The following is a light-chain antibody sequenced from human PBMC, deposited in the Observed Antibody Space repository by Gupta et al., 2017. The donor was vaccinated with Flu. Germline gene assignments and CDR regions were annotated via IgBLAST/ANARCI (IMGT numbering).Light chain of an antibody. CDR1: QSLQHSNGYIY. CDR2: LSS. Sequence: VTQSTLSLLVTPGDPASISCRFSQSLQHSNGYIYLDWYLQKPGQSTQVLIYLSSRRASGVTDRFSGSGAGRDFTLTIRRVEAEDVGVYYCMQAIQTPYAFGQGTKLEI. J-gene: IGKJ2*01. CDR3: MQAIQTPYA. V-gene: IGKV2-28*01.